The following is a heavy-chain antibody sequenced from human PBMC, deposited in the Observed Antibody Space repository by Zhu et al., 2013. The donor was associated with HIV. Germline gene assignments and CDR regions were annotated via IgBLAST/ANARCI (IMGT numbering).Heavy chain of an antibody. V-gene: IGHV1-2*04. CDR2: INPNSGGT. CDR1: GYTFTGYY. J-gene: IGHJ3*02. Sequence: QVQLVQSGAEVKKPGASVKVSCKASGYTFTGYYMHWVRQAPGQGLEWMGWINPNSGGTNYAQKFQGWVTMTRDTSISTAYMELSRLRSDDTAVYYCARDLSSSSAPVAFDIWGQGTMVTVSS. CDR3: ARDLSSSSAPVAFDI. D-gene: IGHD6-6*01.